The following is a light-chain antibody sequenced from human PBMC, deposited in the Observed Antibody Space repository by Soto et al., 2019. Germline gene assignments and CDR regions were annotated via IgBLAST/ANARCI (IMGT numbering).Light chain of an antibody. Sequence: DIVMTQSPDSLSVSLGERATINCKSSQTILYRSNSKNYLAWYQQKPGHPPKLLIYWASTRESGVPDRFSGSGSGTDFSLTISSLQAEDVAVYYCRQYFSTPLTFGGGTKVDIK. CDR1: QTILYRSNSKNY. CDR3: RQYFSTPLT. V-gene: IGKV4-1*01. J-gene: IGKJ4*01. CDR2: WAS.